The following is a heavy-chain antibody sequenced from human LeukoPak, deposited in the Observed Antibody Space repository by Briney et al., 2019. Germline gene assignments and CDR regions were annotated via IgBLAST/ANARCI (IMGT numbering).Heavy chain of an antibody. CDR1: GFTFSSYD. Sequence: HAGGPLRLSCAACGFTFSSYDMLGLREAPGRGLEWVAVIWYDGSNKYYADSVKGRFTISRDNSKNTLYLQMNSLRAEDTAVYYCAAAHTLDAFYIWGQGTMVTVSS. D-gene: IGHD6-6*01. V-gene: IGHV3-33*01. J-gene: IGHJ3*02. CDR3: AAAHTLDAFYI. CDR2: IWYDGSNK.